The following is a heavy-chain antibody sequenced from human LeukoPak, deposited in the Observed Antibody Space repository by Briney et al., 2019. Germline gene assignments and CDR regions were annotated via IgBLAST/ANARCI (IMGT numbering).Heavy chain of an antibody. CDR1: GFTFSSYA. D-gene: IGHD2-2*01. V-gene: IGHV3-64*01. Sequence: GGSLRLSWAAAGFTFSSYAMHWVRPAPGKGLEYVSAISSNGGSTYYANSVKGRFTISRDNSKNTLYLQMGSLRAEDMAVYYCARSASPFSAAIDYWGQGTLVTVSS. CDR2: ISSNGGST. CDR3: ARSASPFSAAIDY. J-gene: IGHJ4*02.